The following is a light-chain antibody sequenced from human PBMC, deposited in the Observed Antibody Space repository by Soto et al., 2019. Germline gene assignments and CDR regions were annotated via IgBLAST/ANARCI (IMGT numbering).Light chain of an antibody. Sequence: DIQMTLNPSTLSGSVGDRVTITCRASQTISSWLAWYQQKPGKAPKLLTYKASTLKSGVPSRFSGSGSGTEFTLTISSLQPDDFATYYCQHYNSYSEAFGQGTKVDIK. CDR3: QHYNSYSEA. J-gene: IGKJ1*01. CDR2: KAS. V-gene: IGKV1-5*03. CDR1: QTISSW.